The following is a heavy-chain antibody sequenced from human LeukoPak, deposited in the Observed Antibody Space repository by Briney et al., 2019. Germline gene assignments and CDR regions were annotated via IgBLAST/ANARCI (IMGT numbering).Heavy chain of an antibody. CDR2: INPSGGST. Sequence: GASVKVSCKASGYTFTSYYMHWVRQAPGQGLECMGIINPSGGSTSYAQKFQGRVTMTRDTSTSTVYMELSSLRSEDTAVYYCARHCGGDCYFDYWGQGTLVTVSS. D-gene: IGHD2-21*02. V-gene: IGHV1-46*01. CDR1: GYTFTSYY. J-gene: IGHJ4*02. CDR3: ARHCGGDCYFDY.